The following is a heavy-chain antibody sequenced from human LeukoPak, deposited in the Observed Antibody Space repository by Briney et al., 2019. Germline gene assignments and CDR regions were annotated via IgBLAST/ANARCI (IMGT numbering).Heavy chain of an antibody. D-gene: IGHD4-23*01. CDR3: ARDRTVTAYGMDV. CDR1: GYTFTGYY. CDR2: INPNSGGT. Sequence: GASVKVSCKASGYTFTGYYMHWVRQAPGQGLEWMGWINPNSGGTNYAQKFQGWVTMTRDTSISTAYMELSRLRSDDTAVYYCARDRTVTAYGMDVWGQGTTVTVSS. V-gene: IGHV1-2*04. J-gene: IGHJ6*02.